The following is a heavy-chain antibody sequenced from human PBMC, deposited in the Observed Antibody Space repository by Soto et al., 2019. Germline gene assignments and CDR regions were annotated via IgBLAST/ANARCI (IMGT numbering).Heavy chain of an antibody. CDR1: GDSISSSFS. CDR3: ARGDIIRGADIYS. CDR2: VYHSGST. Sequence: QVQLRESASGLVKPLETLSLTCIVSGDSISSSFSWHWVRRPPGDGLEWLGYVYHSGSTHYNPSPGGRITMSVDSSKNMFSLKLSDVTAADTAVYYCARGDIIRGADIYSWGQGTLVSVAS. J-gene: IGHJ1*01. D-gene: IGHD3-10*01. V-gene: IGHV4-30-2*01.